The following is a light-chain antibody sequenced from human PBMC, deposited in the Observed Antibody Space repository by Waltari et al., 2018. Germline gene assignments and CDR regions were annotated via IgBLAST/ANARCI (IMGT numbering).Light chain of an antibody. CDR3: SSYAGSNNLV. V-gene: IGLV2-8*01. CDR2: EVT. CDR1: TSDVGDY. Sequence: QSALTQPPSASGSPGQSVTISCTGTTSDVGDYVSWYQRHPGKAPKLMISEVTKRPSGVPDRFSGSKSGNTASLTVSGLQAEDEADYYCSSYAGSNNLVFGGGTKLTVL. J-gene: IGLJ2*01.